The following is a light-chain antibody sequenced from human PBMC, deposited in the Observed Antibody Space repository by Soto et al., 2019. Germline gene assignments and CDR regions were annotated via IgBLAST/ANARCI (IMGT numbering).Light chain of an antibody. J-gene: IGLJ2*01. CDR1: SSDVGSYNL. CDR3: CSYAGSVV. V-gene: IGLV2-23*01. Sequence: QSALTQPASVSGSPGQSITISCTGTSSDVGSYNLVSWYQQHPGKAPKLMIYEGSKRPSGVSNRVSGSKSGNTASLTISGLQAEYDADYYCCSYAGSVVFGGGTQLTVL. CDR2: EGS.